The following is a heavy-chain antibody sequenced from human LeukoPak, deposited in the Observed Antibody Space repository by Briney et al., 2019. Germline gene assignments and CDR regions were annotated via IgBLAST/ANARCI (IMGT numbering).Heavy chain of an antibody. D-gene: IGHD5-12*01. CDR1: GYTFTGYY. J-gene: IGHJ4*02. CDR2: INPNSGGT. V-gene: IGHV1-2*02. CDR3: ARVCGYSGYDCTDY. Sequence: ASVKVSCKASGYTFTGYYMHWVRQAPGQGLEWMGWINPNSGGTNYAKKFQGRVTMTRDTSISTAYMKLSRLRSDDTAVYYCARVCGYSGYDCTDYWGQGTLVTVSS.